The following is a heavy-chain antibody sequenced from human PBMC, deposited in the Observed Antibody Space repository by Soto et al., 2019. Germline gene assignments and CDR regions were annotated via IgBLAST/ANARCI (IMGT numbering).Heavy chain of an antibody. CDR1: GGSISSGDYY. V-gene: IGHV4-30-4*01. D-gene: IGHD5-12*01. CDR3: ASGFGQWRRGYLVDY. CDR2: IYYSGST. Sequence: QVQLQESGPGLVKPSQTLSLTCTVSGGSISSGDYYWSWIRQPPGKGLEWIGYIYYSGSTYYNPSLNSRLTISVDPSKNQFSLKLSSVTAADTAVYYCASGFGQWRRGYLVDYWGQGTLVTVSS. J-gene: IGHJ4*02.